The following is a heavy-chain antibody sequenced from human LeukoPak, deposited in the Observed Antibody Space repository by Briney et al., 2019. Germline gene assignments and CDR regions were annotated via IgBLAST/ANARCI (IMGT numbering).Heavy chain of an antibody. V-gene: IGHV1-46*01. CDR2: IYPGGDPT. D-gene: IGHD3-10*01. CDR1: GYTFTSHL. J-gene: IGHJ4*02. CDR3: AREGYYSSGSGSQKAFDY. Sequence: GASVKVSCKASGYTFTSHLMHWVRQAPGQGLQWMGLIYPGGDPTNYAQKFQGRLTMTWDTSTNTLYMELSSLRSEDTAVYFCAREGYYSSGSGSQKAFDYWGQGTLVTVSS.